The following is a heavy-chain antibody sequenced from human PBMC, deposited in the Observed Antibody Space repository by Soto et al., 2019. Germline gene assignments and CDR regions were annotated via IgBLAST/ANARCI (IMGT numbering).Heavy chain of an antibody. J-gene: IGHJ4*02. CDR3: ATTGPY. CDR2: IWFDGSNK. Sequence: QVQLVESGGGVVQPGRSLRLSCAASGFTFSSYGMHWVRQAPGKGLEGVAVIWFDGSNKFYADSVKGRFTISRDNSKNTVSLQMNSMRDEDSAAYYCATTGPYCGQGTLVTVSS. V-gene: IGHV3-33*01. CDR1: GFTFSSYG.